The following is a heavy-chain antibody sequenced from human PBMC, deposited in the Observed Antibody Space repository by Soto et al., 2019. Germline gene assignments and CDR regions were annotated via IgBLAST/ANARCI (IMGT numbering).Heavy chain of an antibody. CDR2: IKLDGSDK. J-gene: IGHJ4*02. D-gene: IGHD2-21*02. V-gene: IGHV3-7*01. CDR1: GFAFNDYW. Sequence: EVQLVESGGGLVQPGGSLRLSCAASGFAFNDYWMSWVRQAPGKGLEWVANIKLDGSDKYYVDSVKGRFTISRDNAKNSLYLQMNSRRVEDTAVYYCARGGGNSDYWGQGTLVTVSS. CDR3: ARGGGNSDY.